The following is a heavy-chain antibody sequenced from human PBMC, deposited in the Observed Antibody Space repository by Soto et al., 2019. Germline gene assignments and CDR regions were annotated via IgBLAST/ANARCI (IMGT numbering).Heavy chain of an antibody. CDR2: ISDDGRKT. Sequence: PGGSLRLSCAASGFTFSTYGMHWVRQAPGKGLEWVAVISDDGRKTYYVDSVKGRFTISRDNPKNTLFLQMNSLRPEDTAVYYCVKDQRYCSGGSCYTFDYWGQGTPVTVPQ. D-gene: IGHD2-15*01. J-gene: IGHJ4*02. V-gene: IGHV3-30*18. CDR3: VKDQRYCSGGSCYTFDY. CDR1: GFTFSTYG.